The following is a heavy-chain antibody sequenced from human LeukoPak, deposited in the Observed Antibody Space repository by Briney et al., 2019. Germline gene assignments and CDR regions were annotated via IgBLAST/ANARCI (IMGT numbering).Heavy chain of an antibody. CDR3: ARSTLSWDAFDI. CDR2: INPSGGST. J-gene: IGHJ3*02. D-gene: IGHD6-13*01. Sequence: ASVKVSCKASGDTFTSYYMHWVRHAPGQGLEWMGIINPSGGSTSYAQKFQGRVTMTRDTSTSTVYMELSSLRSEDTAVYYCARSTLSWDAFDIWGQGTMVTVSS. CDR1: GDTFTSYY. V-gene: IGHV1-46*01.